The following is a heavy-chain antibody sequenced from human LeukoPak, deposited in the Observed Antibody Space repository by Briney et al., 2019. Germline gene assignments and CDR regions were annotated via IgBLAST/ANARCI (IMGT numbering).Heavy chain of an antibody. Sequence: SETLPLTCTVSGGSISSSSYYWGWIRQPPGKGLEWIGSIYYSGSTYYNPSLKSRVTISVDTSKNQFSLKLSSVTAADTAVYYCARDFTAVSDSDGDAFDIWGQGTMVTVSS. CDR3: ARDFTAVSDSDGDAFDI. V-gene: IGHV4-39*07. J-gene: IGHJ3*02. CDR2: IYYSGST. CDR1: GGSISSSSYY. D-gene: IGHD6-19*01.